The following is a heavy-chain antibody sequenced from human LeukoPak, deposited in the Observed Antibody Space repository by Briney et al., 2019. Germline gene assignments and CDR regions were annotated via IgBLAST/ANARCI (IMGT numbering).Heavy chain of an antibody. D-gene: IGHD1-26*01. V-gene: IGHV3-53*01. Sequence: GGSLRLSCAASGFTVSSKYMSWVRQAPGKGLEWLSVIHDGDGTYYADSVKARFTISRDNSKNTLYLQMNSLRAEDTAVYYCARLATSTGSYVDYWGQGTLVTVS. CDR1: GFTVSSKY. CDR2: IHDGDGT. J-gene: IGHJ4*02. CDR3: ARLATSTGSYVDY.